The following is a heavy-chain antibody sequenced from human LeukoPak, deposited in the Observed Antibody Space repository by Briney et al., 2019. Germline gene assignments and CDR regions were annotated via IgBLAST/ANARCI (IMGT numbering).Heavy chain of an antibody. Sequence: ASVKVSCKASGCTFTSYAMQWVRQAPGQRLEWMVWINAGNGNTKYSQKFQGRVTITRDTSASTAYMELSSLRSEDTAVYYYARTYGDIAPGDAFDIWGQGTVVTVSS. J-gene: IGHJ3*02. CDR3: ARTYGDIAPGDAFDI. V-gene: IGHV1-3*01. D-gene: IGHD4-17*01. CDR1: GCTFTSYA. CDR2: INAGNGNT.